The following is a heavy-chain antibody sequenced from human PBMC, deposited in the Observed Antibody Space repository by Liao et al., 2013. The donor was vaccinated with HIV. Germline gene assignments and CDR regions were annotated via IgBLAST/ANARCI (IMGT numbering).Heavy chain of an antibody. CDR1: GGSISSYY. Sequence: QVQLQESGPGLMKPSETLSLTCTVSGGSISSYYWSWIRQPPGKGLEWIGYIFYTGSTNYNPSLGGRVSISVDTSKNQFSLRLTSVTVADTAIYYCARGGSGYVLDFWGQGALVTVSS. D-gene: IGHD5-12*01. CDR3: ARGGSGYVLDF. V-gene: IGHV4-59*12. J-gene: IGHJ4*02. CDR2: IFYTGST.